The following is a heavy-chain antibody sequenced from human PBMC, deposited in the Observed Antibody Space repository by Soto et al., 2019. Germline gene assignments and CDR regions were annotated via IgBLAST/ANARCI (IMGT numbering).Heavy chain of an antibody. CDR3: AKYLSNWVHP. Sequence: QVQLQESGPGLVKPSQTLSLTCSVSGGSINSDPYYWSWIRQHPGKGLEWIGYISSSGSTYYTPSLKSRLTISINTSKNQFSLKLSSVTAPDTAVYYCAKYLSNWVHPWGQGTLVTVSS. CDR2: ISSSGST. D-gene: IGHD2-2*02. J-gene: IGHJ5*02. CDR1: GGSINSDPYY. V-gene: IGHV4-31*03.